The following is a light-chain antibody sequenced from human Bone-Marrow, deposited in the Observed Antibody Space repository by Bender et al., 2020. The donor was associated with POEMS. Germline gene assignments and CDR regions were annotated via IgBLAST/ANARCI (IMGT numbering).Light chain of an antibody. J-gene: IGLJ2*01. CDR1: SSYFAAFEH. V-gene: IGLV2-23*02. CDR3: CSYAGRSTVV. Sequence: QSALTQPRSVSGSPGQSVTISCSGSSSYFAAFEHVTWYQHQPGKAPKLLISEVNKRPSGVSTRFSGSKSGNTASLTISGLQAEDEADYYCCSYAGRSTVVFGGGTKLTVL. CDR2: EVN.